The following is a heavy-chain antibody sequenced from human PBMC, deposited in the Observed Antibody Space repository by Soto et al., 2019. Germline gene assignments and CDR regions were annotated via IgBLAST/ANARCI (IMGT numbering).Heavy chain of an antibody. V-gene: IGHV3-9*01. J-gene: IGHJ2*01. CDR1: GFTFDDYA. CDR3: AKDTRGGYCSGGSCYSGWYFDL. D-gene: IGHD2-15*01. Sequence: EVQLVESGGGLVQPGRSLRLSCAASGFTFDDYAMHWVRQAPGKGLEWVSGISWNSGSIGYADSVKGRFTISRDNAKNSLYLQMNNLRAEDTALYYCAKDTRGGYCSGGSCYSGWYFDLWGRGTLVTVSS. CDR2: ISWNSGSI.